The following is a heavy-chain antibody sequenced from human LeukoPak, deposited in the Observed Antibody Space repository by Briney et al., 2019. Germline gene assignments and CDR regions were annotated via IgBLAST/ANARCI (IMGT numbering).Heavy chain of an antibody. V-gene: IGHV1-69*05. D-gene: IGHD3-22*01. Sequence: SAKVSCKASGGTFSSYAISWVRQAPGQGLEWMGGIIPIFGTANYAQKFQGRVTITTDESTSTAYMELSSLRSEDTAVYYCASSWLIDYYDSSANTPGLDAFDIWGQGTMVTVSS. CDR2: IIPIFGTA. J-gene: IGHJ3*02. CDR3: ASSWLIDYYDSSANTPGLDAFDI. CDR1: GGTFSSYA.